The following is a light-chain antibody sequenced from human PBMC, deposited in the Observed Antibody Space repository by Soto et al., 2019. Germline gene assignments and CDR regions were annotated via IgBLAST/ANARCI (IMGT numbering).Light chain of an antibody. V-gene: IGLV2-11*01. J-gene: IGLJ1*01. CDR1: TSDVGGYDY. CDR2: DVS. Sequence: QSALTQPRSVSGSPGQSVAISCTGTTSDVGGYDYVSWHQQHPGKAPELIIFDVSKRPSGVPDRFSGSKSGNTASLTISGLQAEDEADYFCCSYAGDFYVFGSGTSSPS. CDR3: CSYAGDFYV.